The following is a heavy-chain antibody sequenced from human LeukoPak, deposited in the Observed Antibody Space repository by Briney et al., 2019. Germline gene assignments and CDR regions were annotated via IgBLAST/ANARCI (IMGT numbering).Heavy chain of an antibody. V-gene: IGHV3-30*18. CDR1: GFTFSSYG. J-gene: IGHJ4*02. Sequence: PGGSLRLSCAASGFTFSSYGMHWVRQAPGKGLEWVAVISYDGSNKYYADSVKGRFTISRDNSKNTLYLQMNSLRAEDTAVYYCAKDGGSNDYGDSIYFDYWGQGTLVTVSS. CDR3: AKDGGSNDYGDSIYFDY. D-gene: IGHD4-17*01. CDR2: ISYDGSNK.